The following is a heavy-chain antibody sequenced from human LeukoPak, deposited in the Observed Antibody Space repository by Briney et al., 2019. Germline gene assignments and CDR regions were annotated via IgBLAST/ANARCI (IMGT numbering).Heavy chain of an antibody. CDR3: ASGYYSRRFDY. Sequence: GGSLRLSCEASGFTFSTYWMSWVRQAPGKRLEWVANIKEDGSEKYYVDSVKGRFTISRDNAKNSLYLQMNSLRAEDTAVYYCASGYYSRRFDYWGQGTLVTVSS. V-gene: IGHV3-7*01. CDR2: IKEDGSEK. CDR1: GFTFSTYW. D-gene: IGHD3-22*01. J-gene: IGHJ4*02.